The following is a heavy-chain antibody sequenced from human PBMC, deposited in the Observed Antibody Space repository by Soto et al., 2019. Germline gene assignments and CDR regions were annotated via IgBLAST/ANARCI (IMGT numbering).Heavy chain of an antibody. CDR2: IIPIFGTA. D-gene: IGHD2-2*01. CDR1: GGTFSSYA. J-gene: IGHJ6*02. Sequence: QVQLVQSGAEVKKPGSSVKVSCKASGGTFSSYAISWVRQAPGQGLEWMGGIIPIFGTANYAQKFQGRVTITADKSTSTAYMELSSLRSEDTAVYYCARDLKGWAYCSSTSCQKYGMDVWGQGTTVTVSS. V-gene: IGHV1-69*06. CDR3: ARDLKGWAYCSSTSCQKYGMDV.